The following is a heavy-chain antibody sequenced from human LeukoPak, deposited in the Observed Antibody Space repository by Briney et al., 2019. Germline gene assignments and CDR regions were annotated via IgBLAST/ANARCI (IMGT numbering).Heavy chain of an antibody. CDR1: GGSISSYY. D-gene: IGHD5-12*01. CDR2: IYYSGST. J-gene: IGHJ6*03. CDR3: ARRFSGYDQGIYYYYYYMDV. Sequence: SETLSLTCTVSGGSISSYYWSWIRQPPGKGLEWIGYIYYSGSTNYNPSLKSRVTISVDTSKNQFSLKLSSVTAADTAVYYCARRFSGYDQGIYYYYYYMDVRGKGTTVTISS. V-gene: IGHV4-59*12.